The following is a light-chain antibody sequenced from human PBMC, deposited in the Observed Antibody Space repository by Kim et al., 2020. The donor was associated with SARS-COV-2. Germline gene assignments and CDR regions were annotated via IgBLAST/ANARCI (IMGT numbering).Light chain of an antibody. CDR3: QVWDNSSHHVV. CDR2: HDG. CDR1: NIGIKS. J-gene: IGLJ2*01. Sequence: SYELTQPPSVSVAPGKTARITCGGNNIGIKSVHWYQQKPGQAPVLVIYHDGDRPSGIPERFSASNSGNTATLTISRVEAGDEADYYCQVWDNSSHHVVFGGGTQLTVL. V-gene: IGLV3-21*04.